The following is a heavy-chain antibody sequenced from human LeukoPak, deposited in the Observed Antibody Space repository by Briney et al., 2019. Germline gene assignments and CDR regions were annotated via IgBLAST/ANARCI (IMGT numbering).Heavy chain of an antibody. CDR1: GFTLSSYS. Sequence: GGSLRLSCAASGFTLSSYSMNWVRQAPGKGLEWVSSISSSSSYIYYADSVKGRFTISRDNAKNTLYLQMNSLRAEDTAVCYCARDWFHAIDYWGQGTLVTVSS. CDR2: ISSSSSYI. J-gene: IGHJ4*02. D-gene: IGHD2/OR15-2a*01. CDR3: ARDWFHAIDY. V-gene: IGHV3-21*01.